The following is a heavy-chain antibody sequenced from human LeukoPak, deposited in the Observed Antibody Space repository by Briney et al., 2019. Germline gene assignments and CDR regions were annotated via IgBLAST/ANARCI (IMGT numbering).Heavy chain of an antibody. Sequence: GGSLRLSCAVSRCAFSTYAMTWVRQAPGQGVDYVSTISSNGADTYYADSVKGRFTISRDNSKNTLYLQMTSLRVEDTAVYYCANYRKPQGLDYWGQGTLVTVSS. V-gene: IGHV3-23*01. CDR1: RCAFSTYA. CDR3: ANYRKPQGLDY. J-gene: IGHJ4*02. CDR2: ISSNGADT. D-gene: IGHD1-14*01.